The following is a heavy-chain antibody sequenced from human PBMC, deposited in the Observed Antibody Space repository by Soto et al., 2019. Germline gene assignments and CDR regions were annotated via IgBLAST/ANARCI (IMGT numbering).Heavy chain of an antibody. Sequence: EVQLLEAGGGLVQPGGSLRLSCAASGFSFRNYGMSWVRQAPGKGLEWLSAIIGNGDTAYYADSVRGRFTISKDNSKNTLYLQLNDLGAEDTAIYYCAKEYDYGASLPSDYWGQGTLVTVSP. CDR2: IIGNGDTA. CDR3: AKEYDYGASLPSDY. V-gene: IGHV3-23*01. D-gene: IGHD4-17*01. J-gene: IGHJ4*02. CDR1: GFSFRNYG.